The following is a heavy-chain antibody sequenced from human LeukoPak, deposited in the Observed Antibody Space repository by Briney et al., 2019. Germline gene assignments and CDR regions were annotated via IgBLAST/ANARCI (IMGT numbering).Heavy chain of an antibody. CDR3: ARDFPAPYYYYYMEV. J-gene: IGHJ6*03. V-gene: IGHV4-4*07. CDR2: IYTSGST. CDR1: GGSISSYY. Sequence: SETLSLTCTVSGGSISSYYWSWIRQPAGKGLEWIGRIYTSGSTNYNPSLKSRVTMSVDTSKNQFSLKLSSVTAADTAVYYCARDFPAPYYYYYMEVWGKGTTVTVSS.